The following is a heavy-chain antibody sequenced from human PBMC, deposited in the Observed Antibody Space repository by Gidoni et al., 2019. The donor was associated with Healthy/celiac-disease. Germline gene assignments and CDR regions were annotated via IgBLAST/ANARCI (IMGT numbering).Heavy chain of an antibody. J-gene: IGHJ3*02. CDR2: ISWNSVSI. CDR3: AKGYDSSGYYWVAFDI. V-gene: IGHV3-9*01. CDR1: GFTFDDYA. D-gene: IGHD3-22*01. Sequence: EVQMVESGGGLVQPGRSLRLSCAASGFTFDDYAMHWVRQAPGKGLEWVSGISWNSVSIGYADSVKGRFTISRDNAKNSLYLQMNSLRAEDTALYYCAKGYDSSGYYWVAFDIWGQGTMVTVSS.